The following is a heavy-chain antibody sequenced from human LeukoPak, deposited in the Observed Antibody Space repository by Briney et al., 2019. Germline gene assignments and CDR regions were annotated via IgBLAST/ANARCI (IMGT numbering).Heavy chain of an antibody. CDR3: AKSNGYGLVDI. D-gene: IGHD3-10*01. CDR1: GGSISNYY. CDR2: IFYSGST. V-gene: IGHV4-39*07. J-gene: IGHJ3*02. Sequence: SETLSLTCTVSGGSISNYYWGWIRQPPGKGLEWIGNIFYSGSTYYSPSLKSRVTISLDTSRNQFSLKLTSVTAADTAVYYCAKSNGYGLVDIWGQGTMVTVSS.